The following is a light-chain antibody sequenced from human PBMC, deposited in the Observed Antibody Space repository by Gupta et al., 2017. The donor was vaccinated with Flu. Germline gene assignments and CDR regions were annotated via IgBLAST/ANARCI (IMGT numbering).Light chain of an antibody. V-gene: IGKV3-20*01. J-gene: IGKJ4*01. CDR2: GAS. CDR1: QSVSSSY. CDR3: QQYGSSRLT. Sequence: GTLSFAPGERATISCRASQSVSSSYVAWYKQKPGQDPRLLIYGASSRATGIPDRFSGSGSGTDCTLTISRLDPEDVAVYYCQQYGSSRLTCGGGTKVEIK.